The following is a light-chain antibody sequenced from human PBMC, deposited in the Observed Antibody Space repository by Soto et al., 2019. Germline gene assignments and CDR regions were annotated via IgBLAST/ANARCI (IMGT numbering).Light chain of an antibody. CDR2: LESSGSY. CDR3: ETWDSNTRV. Sequence: QSVLTQSSCASASLGSSVKLTCTLSSGHSSYIIAWHQQQPGKAPRYLMKLESSGSYNKGSGVPDRFSGSSSGADRYLTISNLQFEDEADYYCETWDSNTRVFGGGTKLTVL. CDR1: SGHSSYI. V-gene: IGLV4-60*02. J-gene: IGLJ3*02.